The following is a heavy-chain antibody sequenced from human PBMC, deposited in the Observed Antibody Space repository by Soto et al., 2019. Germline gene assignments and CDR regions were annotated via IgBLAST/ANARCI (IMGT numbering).Heavy chain of an antibody. CDR1: GFTFSSYG. D-gene: IGHD3-9*01. CDR2: ISYDGSNK. Sequence: QVQLVESGGGVVQPGRSLRLSCAASGFTFSSYGMHWVRQAPGKGLEWVAVISYDGSNKYYADSVKGRFTISRDNSKNTLYLQMNSLRAEDTAVYYCAKDPRLEILTGPCDYWGQGTLVTVSS. J-gene: IGHJ4*02. CDR3: AKDPRLEILTGPCDY. V-gene: IGHV3-30*18.